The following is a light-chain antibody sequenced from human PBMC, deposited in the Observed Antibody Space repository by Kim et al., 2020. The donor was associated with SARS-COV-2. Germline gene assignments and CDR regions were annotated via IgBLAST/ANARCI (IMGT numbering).Light chain of an antibody. V-gene: IGLV2-8*01. CDR3: GSYAGSNNYV. J-gene: IGLJ1*01. CDR2: DVR. CDR1: SSDIGGYDY. Sequence: QSVTISVTGTSSDIGGYDYVSWYQQHPGKAPKLTIYDVRKRPSGVPVRFSGSKSGNTASLTVSGLQAEDEADYYCGSYAGSNNYVFGTGTKITVL.